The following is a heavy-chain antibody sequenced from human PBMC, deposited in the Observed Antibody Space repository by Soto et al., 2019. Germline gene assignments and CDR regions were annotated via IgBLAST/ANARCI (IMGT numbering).Heavy chain of an antibody. V-gene: IGHV4-34*01. D-gene: IGHD2-2*01. CDR3: ARGRGIVVVPPTTVYYYYYGMDV. CDR2: INHSGST. J-gene: IGHJ6*02. Sequence: SETLSLTCAVYGGSFSGYYWSWIRQPPGKGLEWIGEINHSGSTNYNPYLKSRVTISVDTSKNQFSLKLSSVTAADTAVYYCARGRGIVVVPPTTVYYYYYGMDVWGQGTTVTVSS. CDR1: GGSFSGYY.